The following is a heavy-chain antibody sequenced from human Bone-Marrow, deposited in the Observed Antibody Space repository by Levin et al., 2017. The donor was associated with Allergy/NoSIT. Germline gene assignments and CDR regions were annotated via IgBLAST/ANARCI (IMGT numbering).Heavy chain of an antibody. V-gene: IGHV3-30*18. D-gene: IGHD2-21*02. J-gene: IGHJ4*02. CDR1: GFTFSSYG. CDR2: ISYDGSNK. CDR3: AKGSIVATTVTAIPDDYIDY. Sequence: GESLKISCAASGFTFSSYGMHWVRQAPGKGLEWVAVISYDGSNKYYADSVKGRFTISRDNSKNTLYLQMNSLRAEDTAVYYCAKGSIVATTVTAIPDDYIDYWGQGTLVTVSS.